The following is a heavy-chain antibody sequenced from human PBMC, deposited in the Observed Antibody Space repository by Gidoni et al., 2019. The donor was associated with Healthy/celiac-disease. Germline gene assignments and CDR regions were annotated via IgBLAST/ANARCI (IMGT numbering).Heavy chain of an antibody. V-gene: IGHV4-34*01. CDR2: INHSGST. D-gene: IGHD4-17*01. CDR3: ATLMTTVTSNKFDY. J-gene: IGHJ4*02. Sequence: QVQLQPWGAGLLKPSETLSLTCAVYGGSFSGYYWSWIRQPPGKGLEWIGEINHSGSTNYNPSLKSRVTISVDTSKNQFSLKLSSVTAADTAVYYCATLMTTVTSNKFDYWGQGTLVTVSS. CDR1: GGSFSGYY.